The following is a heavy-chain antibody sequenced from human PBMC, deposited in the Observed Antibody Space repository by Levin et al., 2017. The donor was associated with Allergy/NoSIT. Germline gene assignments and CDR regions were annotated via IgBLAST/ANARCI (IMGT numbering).Heavy chain of an antibody. CDR2: IYYSGST. Sequence: PSETLSLTCTVSGGSISSYYWSWIRQPPGKGLEWIGYIYYSGSTNYNPSLKSRVTISVDTSKNQFSLKLSSVTAADTAVYYCARMSSSGWARDAFDIWGQGTMVTVSS. J-gene: IGHJ3*02. D-gene: IGHD6-19*01. CDR1: GGSISSYY. CDR3: ARMSSSGWARDAFDI. V-gene: IGHV4-59*01.